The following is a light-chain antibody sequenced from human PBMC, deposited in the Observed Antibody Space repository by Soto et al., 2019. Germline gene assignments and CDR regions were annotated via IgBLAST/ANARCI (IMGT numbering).Light chain of an antibody. J-gene: IGLJ3*02. V-gene: IGLV2-8*01. CDR3: SSYAGSKNLV. CDR1: SSDVGGYNS. CDR2: EVN. Sequence: QSVLTQPPSASGSPGQSVTISCTGTSSDVGGYNSVSWYQQHPGKAPKLMIYEVNKRPAGVPDRCSASKSDNTASLTVSGVQAKDEADYYCSSYAGSKNLVFGGGTTLTVL.